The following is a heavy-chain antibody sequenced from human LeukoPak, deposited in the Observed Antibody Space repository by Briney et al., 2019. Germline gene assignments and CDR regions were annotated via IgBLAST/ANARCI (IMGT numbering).Heavy chain of an antibody. CDR1: GYSISSGYY. CDR3: ARDPNEPGSHSDY. CDR2: IYHSGST. D-gene: IGHD1-26*01. J-gene: IGHJ4*02. V-gene: IGHV4-38-2*02. Sequence: SETLSLTCTVSGYSISSGYYWGWIRQPPGKGLEWIGSIYHSGSTYYNPSLKSRVTISVDTSKNQFSLKLSSVTAADTAVYYCARDPNEPGSHSDYWGQGTLVTVSS.